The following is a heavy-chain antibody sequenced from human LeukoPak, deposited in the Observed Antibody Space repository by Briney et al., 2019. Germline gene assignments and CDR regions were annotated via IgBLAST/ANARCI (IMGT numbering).Heavy chain of an antibody. D-gene: IGHD2-2*01. CDR3: ARDPVDQPYWFFDL. CDR2: VHYSGNT. CDR1: GGSISGSY. V-gene: IGHV4-59*01. Sequence: SETLSLTCTVSGGSISGSYWNWIRQPPGKGLEWIGYVHYSGNTNYNPSLKSRVTISVDTSKNQFSLKLSSVTAADTAVYYCARDPVDQPYWFFDLWGRGTLVTVSS. J-gene: IGHJ2*01.